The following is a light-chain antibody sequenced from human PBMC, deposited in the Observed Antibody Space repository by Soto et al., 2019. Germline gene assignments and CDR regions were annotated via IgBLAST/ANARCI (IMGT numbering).Light chain of an antibody. CDR3: SAWTRSRTVV. J-gene: IGLJ3*02. CDR2: DVN. Sequence: QSALTQPASVSGSPGQSIAISCNGTSSDIGSYNYVCWYQQHPGKVPKLMTYDVNNRPSGVSDRFSGSQSGNTATLTISGLQADEEADYYCSAWTRSRTVVFGGGTKLTLL. V-gene: IGLV2-14*03. CDR1: SSDIGSYNY.